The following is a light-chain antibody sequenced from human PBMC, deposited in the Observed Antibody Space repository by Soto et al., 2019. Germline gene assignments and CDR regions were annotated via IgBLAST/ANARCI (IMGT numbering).Light chain of an antibody. J-gene: IGLJ1*01. Sequence: QSALTQPASVSGSPGQSIAISCTGTSSDFDGFTKVSWYQHHPDKAPKLMMYDVTNRPSGVSDRFSGSKSGNTASLTISGLQAEDEADYYCSSFTSSFTYGFGSGTKVTVL. CDR3: SSFTSSFTYG. CDR1: SSDFDGFTK. V-gene: IGLV2-14*03. CDR2: DVT.